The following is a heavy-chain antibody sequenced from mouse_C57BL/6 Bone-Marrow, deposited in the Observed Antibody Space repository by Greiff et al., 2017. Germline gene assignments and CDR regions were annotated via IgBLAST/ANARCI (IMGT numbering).Heavy chain of an antibody. Sequence: VQLQQSGPELVKPGASVRISCKASGYTFTSYYIHWVKQRPGQGLEWIGWIYPGNVNTKYNEKFKGKATLTADKSSSTAYMQLSRLTSEDSAVYFCARDYDYAMDYWGQGTSVTVSS. CDR1: GYTFTSYY. CDR3: ARDYDYAMDY. J-gene: IGHJ4*01. CDR2: IYPGNVNT. V-gene: IGHV1S56*01. D-gene: IGHD2-4*01.